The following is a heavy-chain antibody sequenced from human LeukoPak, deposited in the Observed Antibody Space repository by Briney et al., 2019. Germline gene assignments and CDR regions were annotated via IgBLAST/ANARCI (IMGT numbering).Heavy chain of an antibody. CDR1: GFTSSSYA. D-gene: IGHD3-3*01. V-gene: IGHV3-64D*09. CDR2: ISSNGGST. J-gene: IGHJ4*02. Sequence: PGGSLRLSCSASGFTSSSYAMHWVRQAPGKGLEYVSAISSNGGSTYYADSVKGRFTISRDNSKNTLYLQMSSLRAEDTAVYYCVKGSYDFWSGYYDYWGQGTLVTVSS. CDR3: VKGSYDFWSGYYDY.